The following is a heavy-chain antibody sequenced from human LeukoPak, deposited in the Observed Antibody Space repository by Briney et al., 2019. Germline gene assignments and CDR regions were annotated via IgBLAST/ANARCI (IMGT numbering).Heavy chain of an antibody. CDR3: AKDKGVNYYDSSGYSPLDY. CDR1: GFTFSSYG. V-gene: IGHV3-23*01. J-gene: IGHJ4*02. D-gene: IGHD3-22*01. Sequence: GGSLRLSCAASGFTFSSYGMSWVRQAPGKGLEWVSAISGSGGSTYYADSVKGRFTISRDNSKNTLYLQMNRLRAEDTAVYYCAKDKGVNYYDSSGYSPLDYWGQGTLVSVSS. CDR2: ISGSGGST.